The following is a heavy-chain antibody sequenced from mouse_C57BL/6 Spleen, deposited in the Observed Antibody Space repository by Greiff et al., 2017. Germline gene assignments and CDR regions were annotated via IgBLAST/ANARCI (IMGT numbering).Heavy chain of an antibody. D-gene: IGHD4-1*02. CDR3: ARGLNWDSDY. V-gene: IGHV1-26*01. J-gene: IGHJ2*01. CDR2: INPNNGGT. Sequence: VQLQQSGPELVKPGASVKISCKASGYTFTDYYMNWVKQSHGKSLEWIGDINPNNGGTSYNQKFKGKATLTVDKSSSTAYMELRSLTSEDSAVYYCARGLNWDSDYWGQGTTLTVSS. CDR1: GYTFTDYY.